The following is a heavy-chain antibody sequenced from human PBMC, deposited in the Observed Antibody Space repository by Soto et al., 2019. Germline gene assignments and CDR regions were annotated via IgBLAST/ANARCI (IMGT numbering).Heavy chain of an antibody. V-gene: IGHV1-18*01. Sequence: QVQLVKSGAEVKKPGASVKVSCKASGYTFTNYGISWVRQAPGQGLEWMGWISAYNGNTNYAQKLQGRVTMTTDTSTSTAYMELRSLRSDDTAVYYCARGRWGVEMATISAFDIWGQGTMVTVSS. D-gene: IGHD3-16*01. CDR3: ARGRWGVEMATISAFDI. CDR2: ISAYNGNT. J-gene: IGHJ3*02. CDR1: GYTFTNYG.